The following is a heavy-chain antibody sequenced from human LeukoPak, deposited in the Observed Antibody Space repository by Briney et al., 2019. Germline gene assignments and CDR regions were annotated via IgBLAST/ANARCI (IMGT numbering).Heavy chain of an antibody. J-gene: IGHJ4*02. Sequence: QSGGSLRLYCAASGFTFSSSDMHWLRQAPGKGLEWVAFIRSDGSDKYYGDSVKGRVTISRDNSKNTLDLQMKSLRGEDTAVYYCAKAVGASRPFDYWGQGTLVTVSS. CDR3: AKAVGASRPFDY. D-gene: IGHD1-26*01. CDR1: GFTFSSSD. CDR2: IRSDGSDK. V-gene: IGHV3-30*02.